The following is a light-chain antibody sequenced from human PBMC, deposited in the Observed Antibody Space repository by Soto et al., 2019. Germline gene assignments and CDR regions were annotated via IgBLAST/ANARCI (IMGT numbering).Light chain of an antibody. CDR1: QSVSSSS. CDR3: PLYGDSPPSPWT. J-gene: IGKJ1*01. Sequence: EIVLTQSPGTLSLSPGERATLSCRASQSVSSSSLAWYQQKPGQAPRLLIYGASSRATDIPDRFSVSGSGTDFSLTISRLEPEDFALYYCPLYGDSPPSPWTFGQGTKVEI. V-gene: IGKV3-20*01. CDR2: GAS.